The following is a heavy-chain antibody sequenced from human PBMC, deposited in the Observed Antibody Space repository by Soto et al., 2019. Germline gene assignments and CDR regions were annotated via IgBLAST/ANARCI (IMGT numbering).Heavy chain of an antibody. J-gene: IGHJ4*02. CDR2: IIDSGAST. V-gene: IGHV3-23*01. CDR3: TRAAIRGELLDY. CDR1: GFTFRSCA. D-gene: IGHD1-26*01. Sequence: QPGGSLKLSCAASGFTFRSCAMGRVRQAPGKGLEWVSDIIDSGASTYYADSVKGRFTISRDNSKNTLNLQMNSLRVEDTAVYYCTRAAIRGELLDYWGQGTQVTVS.